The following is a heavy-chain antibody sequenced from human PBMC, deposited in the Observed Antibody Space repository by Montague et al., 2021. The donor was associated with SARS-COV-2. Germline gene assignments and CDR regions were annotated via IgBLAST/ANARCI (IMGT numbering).Heavy chain of an antibody. D-gene: IGHD3-3*01. Sequence: SETRSLTCSVSGFSISSGYYWGWIRQTLGKGLEWIGSRYQNGATYYSPSLKRPVTILLDTSKNQFSLSLTSVTAADTAVYYCARSGVGIFDFSYFDSWGQGSLVIVSS. CDR1: GFSISSGYY. CDR2: RYQNGAT. V-gene: IGHV4-38-2*02. CDR3: ARSGVGIFDFSYFDS. J-gene: IGHJ4*02.